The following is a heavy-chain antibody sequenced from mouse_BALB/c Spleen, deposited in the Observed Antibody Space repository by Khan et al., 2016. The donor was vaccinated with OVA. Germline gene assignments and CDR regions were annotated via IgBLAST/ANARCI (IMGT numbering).Heavy chain of an antibody. Sequence: QVQLQQSGAELAKPGASVKMSCKASGYTFINYWMPWVKQRPGQGLEWIGYINPSTGYSEYNQKFKDKATLTADKSSSTAYMQLSSLTSEDSAVYYCARRGLRWDFDYWGQGTLSQSPQ. CDR1: GYTFINYW. V-gene: IGHV1-7*01. D-gene: IGHD1-1*01. J-gene: IGHJ2*01. CDR2: INPSTGYS. CDR3: ARRGLRWDFDY.